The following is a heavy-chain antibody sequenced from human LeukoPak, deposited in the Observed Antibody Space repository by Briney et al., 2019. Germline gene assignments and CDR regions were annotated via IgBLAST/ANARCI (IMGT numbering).Heavy chain of an antibody. CDR1: GGSISSGGYY. V-gene: IGHV4-31*03. CDR3: ARELLYGFDP. J-gene: IGHJ5*02. Sequence: SQTLSLTCTVSGGSISSGGYYWSWIRQHPGKGLEWIGYIYYSGSTNYNPSLKSRVTISVDTSKDQFSLKLSSVTAADTAVYYCARELLYGFDPWGQGTLVTVSS. CDR2: IYYSGST. D-gene: IGHD2-2*02.